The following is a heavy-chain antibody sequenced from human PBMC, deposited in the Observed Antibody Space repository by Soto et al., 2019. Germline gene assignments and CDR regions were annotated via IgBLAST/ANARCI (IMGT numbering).Heavy chain of an antibody. CDR2: IIPILETA. CDR3: ARGGQLGGDLDV. Sequence: QVQLVQSGAEVKKPGSSVKVSCKASGGTFGRYTLSWVRQAPGQGLEWMGWIIPILETANYARRFQGRLKITADTSTGTAYMDLSGLKSDHTGVYYCARGGQLGGDLDVWGKGTPVTVSS. V-gene: IGHV1-69*08. J-gene: IGHJ6*04. CDR1: GGTFGRYT. D-gene: IGHD3-10*01.